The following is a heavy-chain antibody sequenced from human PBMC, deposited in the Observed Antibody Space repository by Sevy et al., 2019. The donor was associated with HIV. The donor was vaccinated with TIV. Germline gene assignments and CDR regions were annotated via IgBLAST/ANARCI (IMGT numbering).Heavy chain of an antibody. Sequence: ASVKVSCKASGYTSTGYYMHWVRQAPGQGLEWMGRINPNSGGTNYAQKFQGRVTMTRDTSISTAYMELSRLRSDDTAVYYCARNDYSNYDHGMDVWGQGTTVTVSS. CDR3: ARNDYSNYDHGMDV. V-gene: IGHV1-2*06. CDR2: INPNSGGT. D-gene: IGHD4-4*01. CDR1: GYTSTGYY. J-gene: IGHJ6*02.